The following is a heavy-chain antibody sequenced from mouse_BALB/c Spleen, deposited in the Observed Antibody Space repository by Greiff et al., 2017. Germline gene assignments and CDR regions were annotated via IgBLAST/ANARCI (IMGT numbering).Heavy chain of an antibody. J-gene: IGHJ2*01. CDR1: GYTFTSYW. CDR3: TRSVVDFDY. V-gene: IGHV1-69*02. Sequence: QVQLQQPGAELVRPGASVKLSCKASGYTFTSYWINWVKQRPGQGLEWIGNIYPSDSYTNYNQKFQDKATLTVDKSSSTAYMQLSSPTSEDSAVYYCTRSVVDFDYGGQGTTLTVSS. CDR2: IYPSDSYT.